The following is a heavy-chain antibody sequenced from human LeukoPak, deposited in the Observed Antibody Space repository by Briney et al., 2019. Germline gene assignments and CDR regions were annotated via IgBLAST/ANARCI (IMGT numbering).Heavy chain of an antibody. V-gene: IGHV3-48*02. Sequence: GGSLRLSCAATGFTFSSYSMNWVRQAPGKGLEWVSYISSSSSTIYYADSVKGRFTISRDNAKNSLYLQMNSLRDEDTAVYYCARVLVVVAATIFDYWGQGTLVTVSS. CDR1: GFTFSSYS. J-gene: IGHJ4*02. D-gene: IGHD2-15*01. CDR2: ISSSSSTI. CDR3: ARVLVVVAATIFDY.